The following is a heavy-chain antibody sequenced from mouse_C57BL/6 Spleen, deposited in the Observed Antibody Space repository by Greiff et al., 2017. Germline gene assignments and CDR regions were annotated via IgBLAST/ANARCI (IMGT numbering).Heavy chain of an antibody. CDR3: ARGGYFYGSGHYYAMDY. V-gene: IGHV1-69*01. Sequence: VQLQQPGAELVMPGASVKLSCKASGYTFTSYWMHWVKQRHGQGLEWIGEIDPSDSYTNYNQKFKGKSTLTVDKSSSTAYMQLSSLTSDDSAVYYCARGGYFYGSGHYYAMDYWGQETSVTVSS. D-gene: IGHD1-1*01. CDR1: GYTFTSYW. J-gene: IGHJ4*01. CDR2: IDPSDSYT.